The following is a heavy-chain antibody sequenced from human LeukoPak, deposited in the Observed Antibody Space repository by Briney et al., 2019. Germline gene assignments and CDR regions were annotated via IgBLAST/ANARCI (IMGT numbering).Heavy chain of an antibody. CDR1: GGSISTYY. Sequence: PSETLSLTCTVSGGSISTYYWSWSRQPPGKGLEWIGYIYFSGSTDYNPSLKSRVTISVDTSNNQFSLKLSSVTAADTAVYYCAGYSSGWYVDYWGQGTLVTVSS. V-gene: IGHV4-59*01. CDR3: AGYSSGWYVDY. D-gene: IGHD6-19*01. J-gene: IGHJ4*02. CDR2: IYFSGST.